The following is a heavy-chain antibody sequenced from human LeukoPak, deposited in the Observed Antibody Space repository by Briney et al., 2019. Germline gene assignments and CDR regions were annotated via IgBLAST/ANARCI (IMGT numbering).Heavy chain of an antibody. CDR3: ARQGTSGSYYSYFDY. D-gene: IGHD1-26*01. Sequence: PGGSLRLSCAASGFTFSSYAMSWVRQAPGKGLEWVSAISGSGGSTYYADSVKGRFTISRDNSKNTLYLQMNSLRAEDTAVYYCARQGTSGSYYSYFDYWGQGTLVTVSS. V-gene: IGHV3-23*01. CDR1: GFTFSSYA. J-gene: IGHJ4*03. CDR2: ISGSGGST.